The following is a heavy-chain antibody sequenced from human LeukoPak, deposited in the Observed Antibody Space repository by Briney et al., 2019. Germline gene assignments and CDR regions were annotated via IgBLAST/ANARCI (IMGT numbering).Heavy chain of an antibody. CDR3: AREGGYCSGDNCYGDWFDP. D-gene: IGHD2-15*01. CDR1: GGSISSGSHY. V-gene: IGHV4-61*02. J-gene: IGHJ5*02. CDR2: IYTSGST. Sequence: KTSETLSLTCTVSGGSISSGSHYWSWIRQPAGKGLEWIGRIYTSGSTNYNPSLKIRCTISLDTPKSQFSLRLSSVTAADTAVYYCAREGGYCSGDNCYGDWFDPWGQGTLVTVSS.